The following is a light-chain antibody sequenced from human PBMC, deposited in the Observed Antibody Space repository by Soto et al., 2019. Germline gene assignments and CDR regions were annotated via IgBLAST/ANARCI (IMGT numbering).Light chain of an antibody. CDR2: AAS. J-gene: IGKJ1*01. CDR1: QSISSY. V-gene: IGKV1-39*01. Sequence: DIQMTQSPSSLSASVGDRVTITCRASQSISSYLNWYQQKPGKAPTLLIYAASSLQSGVPSRFSGSGSGTDFTRTISSLQXXXXXXXXXXXXXXTLWTFGQGTKVEIK. CDR3: XXXXXTLWT.